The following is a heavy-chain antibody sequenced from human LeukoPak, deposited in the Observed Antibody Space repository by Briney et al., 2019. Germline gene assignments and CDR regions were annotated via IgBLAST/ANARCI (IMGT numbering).Heavy chain of an antibody. CDR1: GFTFSNAW. CDR2: IKSKTDGGTT. CDR3: TRDSGTYNWFDP. V-gene: IGHV3-15*01. D-gene: IGHD1-26*01. Sequence: GGSLRLSCAASGFTFSNAWMSWVRQAPGKGLEWVGRIKSKTDGGTTDNAAPVKGRFTISRDDSKNTLYLQMKSLRTEDTALYYCTRDSGTYNWFDPWGQGTLVTVSS. J-gene: IGHJ5*02.